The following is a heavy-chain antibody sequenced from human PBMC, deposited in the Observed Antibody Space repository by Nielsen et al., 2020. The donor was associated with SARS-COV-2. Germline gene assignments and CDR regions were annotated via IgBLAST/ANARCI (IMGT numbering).Heavy chain of an antibody. CDR3: ARVDGYLPNSPGVYSYYYGMDV. CDR2: INHSGST. D-gene: IGHD5-24*01. Sequence: SETLSLTCTVSGGSISSYYWSWIRQPPGKGLEWIGEINHSGSTNYNPSLKSRVTISVDTSKNQFSLKLSSVTAADTAVYYCARVDGYLPNSPGVYSYYYGMDVWGQGTTVTVSS. V-gene: IGHV4-34*01. CDR1: GGSISSYY. J-gene: IGHJ6*02.